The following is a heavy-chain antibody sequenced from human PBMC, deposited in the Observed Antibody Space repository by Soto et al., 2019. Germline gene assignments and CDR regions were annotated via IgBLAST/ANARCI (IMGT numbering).Heavy chain of an antibody. Sequence: ASVKVSCKASGGTFSSYAISWVRQAPGQGLEWMGGIIPIFGTANYAQKFQGRVTITADESTSTAYMELSSLRSEDTAVYYCARRSSSSDSASRGVWLAPKYNWFDPWGQGTLVTVSS. V-gene: IGHV1-69*13. D-gene: IGHD6-6*01. CDR2: IIPIFGTA. CDR3: ARRSSSSDSASRGVWLAPKYNWFDP. J-gene: IGHJ5*02. CDR1: GGTFSSYA.